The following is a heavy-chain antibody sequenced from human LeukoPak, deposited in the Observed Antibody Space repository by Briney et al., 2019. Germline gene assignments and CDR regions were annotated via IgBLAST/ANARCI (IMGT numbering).Heavy chain of an antibody. CDR2: VYYSGST. V-gene: IGHV4-59*08. J-gene: IGHJ6*02. CDR1: GGSISSVY. Sequence: SETLSLTCTVSGGSISSVYWSWNRQPPGKGLEWSGYVYYSGSTNYNPSLKSRVTISVDTSKNQFSLKLSSVTAADTAVYYCARRGGGGYYYGMDAWGQGTTVTVSS. D-gene: IGHD3-16*01. CDR3: ARRGGGGYYYGMDA.